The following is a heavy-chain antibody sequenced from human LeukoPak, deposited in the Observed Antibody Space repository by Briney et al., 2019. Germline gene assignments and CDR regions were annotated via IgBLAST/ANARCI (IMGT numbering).Heavy chain of an antibody. J-gene: IGHJ4*02. D-gene: IGHD5-24*01. Sequence: GGSLRLSCAASGFTFSSYGMHWVRQAPGKGLEWVAVISYDGSNKYYADSVKGRFTISRDNSKNTLYLQMNSLRAEDTAVYYCAKGEGKMATIGYFDYWGQGTLVTVSS. CDR2: ISYDGSNK. V-gene: IGHV3-30*18. CDR3: AKGEGKMATIGYFDY. CDR1: GFTFSSYG.